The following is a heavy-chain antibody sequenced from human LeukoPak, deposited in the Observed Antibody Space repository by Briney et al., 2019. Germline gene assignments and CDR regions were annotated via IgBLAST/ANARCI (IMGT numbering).Heavy chain of an antibody. J-gene: IGHJ4*02. D-gene: IGHD3-22*01. CDR1: GFTFSDYY. Sequence: GGSLRLSCAASGFTFSDYYMSWIRQAPGKGLEWVSYISSSGSTIYYADSVKGRFTISRDNAKNSLYLQTNSLRAEDTAVYYCARDPPYYYDSSGYYYEGERNYWGQGTLVTVSS. CDR3: ARDPPYYYDSSGYYYEGERNY. CDR2: ISSSGSTI. V-gene: IGHV3-11*01.